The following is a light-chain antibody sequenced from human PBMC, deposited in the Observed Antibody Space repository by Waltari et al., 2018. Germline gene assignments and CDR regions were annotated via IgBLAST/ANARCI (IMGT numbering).Light chain of an antibody. J-gene: IGLJ1*01. CDR2: RNN. CDR1: HPNPGRTY. Sequence: QSVLTQPPSASETPGQRVTISCSASHPNPGRTYLYWYQQLPGSAPKLLIYRNNLRPSGVPDRFSASKYGTLASLVISGLRSEDEGVYYCASWDESHYVFGGGTTVTVL. V-gene: IGLV1-47*01. CDR3: ASWDESHYV.